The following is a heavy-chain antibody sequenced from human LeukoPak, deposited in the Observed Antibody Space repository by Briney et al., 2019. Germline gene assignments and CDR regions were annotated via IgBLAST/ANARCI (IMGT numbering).Heavy chain of an antibody. CDR1: GFTFSSYA. V-gene: IGHV3-23*01. D-gene: IGHD2-21*02. J-gene: IGHJ4*02. Sequence: GGSLRLSCAASGFTFSSYAMSWVRQAPGKGLEWVSGISGRGGSTYYADSVKGRFTISRDNAKNSLYLQTNSLRAEDTAVYYCARDGSRGNLVTAPDFWGQGTLVTVSS. CDR3: ARDGSRGNLVTAPDF. CDR2: ISGRGGST.